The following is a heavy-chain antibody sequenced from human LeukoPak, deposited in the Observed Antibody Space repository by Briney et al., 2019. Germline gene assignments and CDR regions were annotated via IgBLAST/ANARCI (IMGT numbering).Heavy chain of an antibody. CDR2: ISWDGGST. V-gene: IGHV3-43*01. CDR1: GFTFDDYT. Sequence: PGGSLRLSCAASGFTFDDYTMHWVRQAPGKGLEWVSLISWDGGSTYYADSVKGRFTISRDNSKNSLYLQMNSLRTEDTALYYCAKDLHPYGSAYYYMDVWGKGTTVTVSS. CDR3: AKDLHPYGSAYYYMDV. J-gene: IGHJ6*03. D-gene: IGHD3-10*01.